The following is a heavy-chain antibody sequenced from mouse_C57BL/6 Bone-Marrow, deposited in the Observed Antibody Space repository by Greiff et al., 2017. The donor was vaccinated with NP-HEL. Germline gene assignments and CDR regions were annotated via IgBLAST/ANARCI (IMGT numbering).Heavy chain of an antibody. CDR3: ARGAYYDLFFDY. Sequence: QVQLQQPGAELVMPGASVKLSCKASGYTFTSYWMHSVKQRPGQGLEWIGEIDPSDSYTNYNQKFMGKSTLTVDNSSSTAYMQLSSLTSEDSAVYYCARGAYYDLFFDYWGQGTTLTVSA. J-gene: IGHJ2*01. D-gene: IGHD2-10*01. CDR2: IDPSDSYT. V-gene: IGHV1-69*01. CDR1: GYTFTSYW.